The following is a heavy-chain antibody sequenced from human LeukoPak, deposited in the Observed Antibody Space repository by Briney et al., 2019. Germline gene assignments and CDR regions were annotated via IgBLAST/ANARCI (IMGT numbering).Heavy chain of an antibody. CDR2: ISGSGGST. CDR1: GFTFSSHA. V-gene: IGHV3-23*01. CDR3: AKDLAATYYYYYGMDV. J-gene: IGHJ6*02. Sequence: GGSLRLSCAASGFTFSSHAMSWVRQAPEKGLGWVSAISGSGGSTYYADSVKGRFTISRDNSKNTLYLQMNSLRAEDTAVYYCAKDLAATYYYYYGMDVWGQGTTVTVSS. D-gene: IGHD2-15*01.